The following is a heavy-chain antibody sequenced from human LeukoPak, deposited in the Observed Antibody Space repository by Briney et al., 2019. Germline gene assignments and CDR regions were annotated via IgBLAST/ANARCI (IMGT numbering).Heavy chain of an antibody. CDR2: ISDSGAAT. V-gene: IGHV3-23*01. CDR1: GFTFSSYA. Sequence: GGSLRLSCAASGFTFSSYAMNWVRQAPGKGLEWVSRISDSGAATYYADSVKGRFTISRDNSKNTLYLHMNSLRAEDTAVYYCARVRGSSSHNYYFDYWGQGTLVTVSS. J-gene: IGHJ4*02. CDR3: ARVRGSSSHNYYFDY. D-gene: IGHD6-13*01.